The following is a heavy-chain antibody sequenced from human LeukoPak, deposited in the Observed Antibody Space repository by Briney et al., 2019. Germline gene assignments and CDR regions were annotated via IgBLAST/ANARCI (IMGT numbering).Heavy chain of an antibody. Sequence: ASVKVSCKASGGTFSSYAISWVRQAPGQGLEWMGGIIPIFSTANYAQKFQGRVTITTDESTSTAYMELSSLRSEDTAVYYCASQLYYYDSSGYYAYDAFDIWGQGTMVTVSS. D-gene: IGHD3-22*01. V-gene: IGHV1-69*05. CDR1: GGTFSSYA. J-gene: IGHJ3*02. CDR2: IIPIFSTA. CDR3: ASQLYYYDSSGYYAYDAFDI.